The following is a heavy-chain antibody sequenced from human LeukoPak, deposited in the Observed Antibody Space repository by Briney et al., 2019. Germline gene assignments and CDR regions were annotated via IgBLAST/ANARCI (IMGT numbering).Heavy chain of an antibody. CDR2: IYYSGST. CDR3: ARDSAAAGDYYGMDV. Sequence: SETLSLTCTGSGGSISSYYWSWIRQPPGKGLEGIGYIYYSGSTNYNPSLKSRVTISVDTSKNQFSLKLSSVTAADTAVYYCARDSAAAGDYYGMDVWGQGTTVTVSS. V-gene: IGHV4-59*01. D-gene: IGHD6-13*01. J-gene: IGHJ6*02. CDR1: GGSISSYY.